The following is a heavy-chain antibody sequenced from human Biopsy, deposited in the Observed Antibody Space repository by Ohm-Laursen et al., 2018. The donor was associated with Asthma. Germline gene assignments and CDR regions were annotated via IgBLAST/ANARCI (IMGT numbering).Heavy chain of an antibody. D-gene: IGHD3-10*01. CDR1: GYTFNSAG. V-gene: IGHV1-18*01. CDR2: ISVYNGNT. J-gene: IGHJ6*02. Sequence: ASVRVSCKASGYTFNSAGITWVRQAPGQGLEWMGWISVYNGNTKVAQKLQDRVTMITDTSTNTAYMELRSLRSDDTAVYFCARAVDYSHYYGIDVWGQGTTVTVS. CDR3: ARAVDYSHYYGIDV.